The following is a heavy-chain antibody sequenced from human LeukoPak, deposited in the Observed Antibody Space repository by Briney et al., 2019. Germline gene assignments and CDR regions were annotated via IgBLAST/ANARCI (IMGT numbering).Heavy chain of an antibody. CDR1: GGSISSYY. J-gene: IGHJ4*02. D-gene: IGHD3-10*01. CDR2: IYYTGST. CDR3: ARDYEGVGLLDY. V-gene: IGHV4-59*06. Sequence: SETLSLTCTVSGGSISSYYWSWIRQLPGEGLEWIGYIYYTGSTYYNPSLKRRVTISVDTSKNQFSLNLRSVTAADTAVYYCARDYEGVGLLDYWGQGTLVTVSS.